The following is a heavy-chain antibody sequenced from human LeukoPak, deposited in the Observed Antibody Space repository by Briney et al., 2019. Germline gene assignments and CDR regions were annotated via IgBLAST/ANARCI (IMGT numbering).Heavy chain of an antibody. CDR3: AKAYFNCSGGSCYYPDAFDI. D-gene: IGHD2-15*01. CDR2: IRYDGSNK. J-gene: IGHJ3*02. CDR1: GFTFSSYG. Sequence: GGSLRLSCAASGFTFSSYGMHWVRQAPGKGLEWVAFIRYDGSNKYYADSVKGRFTISRDNSKNTLYLQMNSLRAEDTAVYYCAKAYFNCSGGSCYYPDAFDIWGKGTTVTVSS. V-gene: IGHV3-30*02.